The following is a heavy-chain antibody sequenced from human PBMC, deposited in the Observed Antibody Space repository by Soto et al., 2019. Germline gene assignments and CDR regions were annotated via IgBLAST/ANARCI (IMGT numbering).Heavy chain of an antibody. Sequence: GGSLRLSCTASGFTFGDYAMSWVRQAPGKGLEWVGFIRSKAYGGTTEYAASVKGRFTISRDDSKSIAYLQMNSLKTEDTAVYYCTRDGNYYDSSGYYSDYWGQGTLVTVSS. CDR2: IRSKAYGGTT. CDR1: GFTFGDYA. V-gene: IGHV3-49*04. J-gene: IGHJ4*02. D-gene: IGHD3-22*01. CDR3: TRDGNYYDSSGYYSDY.